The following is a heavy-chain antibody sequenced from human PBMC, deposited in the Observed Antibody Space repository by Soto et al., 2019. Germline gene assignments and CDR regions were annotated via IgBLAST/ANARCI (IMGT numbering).Heavy chain of an antibody. CDR3: ARGPLVVLNYFES. V-gene: IGHV1-69*04. CDR2: IFPLTDIP. CDR1: GYSFSFYG. J-gene: IGHJ4*02. Sequence: ASVKVSCKASGYSFSFYGINWVRQAPGQGLEWMGSIFPLTDIPDYAQNFQARLTISADKSASTAYMELSSLTSDDTAMYFCARGPLVVLNYFESWGQGTLVTVSS.